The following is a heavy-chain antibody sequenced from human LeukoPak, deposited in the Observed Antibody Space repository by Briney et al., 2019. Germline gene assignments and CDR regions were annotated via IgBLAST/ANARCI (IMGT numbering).Heavy chain of an antibody. Sequence: GGSLRLSCAASGFTFSSYAMSWVRQAPGKGLEWVSVISGSGGSTYYADSVKGRSTIFRDNSKNTLYLQMNSLRADDTAVYYCARRGNFDYWGQGTLVTVSS. D-gene: IGHD3-16*01. V-gene: IGHV3-23*01. J-gene: IGHJ4*02. CDR1: GFTFSSYA. CDR2: ISGSGGST. CDR3: ARRGNFDY.